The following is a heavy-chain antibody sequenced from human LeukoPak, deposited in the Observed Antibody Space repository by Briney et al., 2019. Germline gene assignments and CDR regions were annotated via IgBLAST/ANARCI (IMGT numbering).Heavy chain of an antibody. V-gene: IGHV6-1*01. CDR2: TYYRSTWYN. Sequence: SQTLSLTCAISGDSVSSNSVTWNWIRQSPSRGLEWLGRTYYRSTWYNDYAVSVRGRITVNPDTSRNQFSLKLSSVTAADTALYYCASDKGYSNNYFDYWGQGTLVTVSS. J-gene: IGHJ4*01. CDR1: GDSVSSNSVT. CDR3: ASDKGYSNNYFDY. D-gene: IGHD6-13*01.